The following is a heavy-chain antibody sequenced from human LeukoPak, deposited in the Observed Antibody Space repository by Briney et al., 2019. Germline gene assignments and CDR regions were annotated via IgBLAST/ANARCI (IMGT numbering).Heavy chain of an antibody. CDR3: ARNGYSSGWYLEHDFDI. CDR2: IYPGDSDT. Sequence: GESLKISCKGSGYSFTSYWIGWVRQMPGKGLEGMGIIYPGDSDTRYSPSFQGQVTTSADKYISTAYLQWRSMKASDTAMYYCARNGYSSGWYLEHDFDIWGQGTMVTVSS. J-gene: IGHJ3*02. D-gene: IGHD6-19*01. V-gene: IGHV5-51*01. CDR1: GYSFTSYW.